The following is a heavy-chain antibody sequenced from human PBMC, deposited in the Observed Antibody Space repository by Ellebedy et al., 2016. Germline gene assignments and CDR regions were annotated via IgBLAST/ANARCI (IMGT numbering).Heavy chain of an antibody. CDR2: IYYSGST. J-gene: IGHJ4*02. CDR1: GGPISGYY. V-gene: IGHV4-59*01. Sequence: SETLSLTXPVPGGPISGYYWSWIRQPPGKGLEWIGYIYYSGSTNYNPSLKSRVTISVDTSKNQFSLKLSSVTAADTAVYYCASYSSERWFGEFVDYWGQGTLVTVSS. D-gene: IGHD3-10*01. CDR3: ASYSSERWFGEFVDY.